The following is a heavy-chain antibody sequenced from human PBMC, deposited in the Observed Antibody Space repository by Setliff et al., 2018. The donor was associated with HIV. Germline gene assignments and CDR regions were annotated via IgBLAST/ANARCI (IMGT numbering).Heavy chain of an antibody. V-gene: IGHV1-46*03. CDR1: GFTFSSYG. J-gene: IGHJ5*02. Sequence: GGSLRLSCAASGFTFSSYGMHWVRQAPGQGLEWMGMINPSGASTSYAQKFQGRVTMTRDTSTSTVYMELSSLRSEDTAVYYCARDRITMIVVGRQTGWFDPWGQGTLVTVSS. D-gene: IGHD3-22*01. CDR3: ARDRITMIVVGRQTGWFDP. CDR2: INPSGAST.